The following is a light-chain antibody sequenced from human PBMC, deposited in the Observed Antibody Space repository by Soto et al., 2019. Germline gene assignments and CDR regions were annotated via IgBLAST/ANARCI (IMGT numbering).Light chain of an antibody. CDR1: SSDVGGYNY. CDR2: DVS. Sequence: QSALTQPASVSGSPGQSITISCTGTSSDVGGYNYVSWYQQHPGKAPKLMIYDVSNRPSGVSNRFSGSKSGNTASLTISGLQAEDEADYYRSSYTSSSTLVVFAGGTQLTVL. J-gene: IGLJ2*01. CDR3: SSYTSSSTLVV. V-gene: IGLV2-14*01.